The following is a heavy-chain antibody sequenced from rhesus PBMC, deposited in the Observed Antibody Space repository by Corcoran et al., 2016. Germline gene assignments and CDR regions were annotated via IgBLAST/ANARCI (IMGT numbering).Heavy chain of an antibody. V-gene: IGHV4-81*01. CDR3: ARDVKSGHFDY. CDR2: MEGNIAGT. Sequence: QLQLQESGPGLVTPSETLSLPCAVSGGCIRGSYLRWLRQPPRQGLEWIGNMEGNIAGTNDNPSLKSRGTMSKDTSKNQFSLKLSAVTAADTAVYYCARDVKSGHFDYWGQGVLVTVSS. D-gene: IGHD3-34*01. J-gene: IGHJ4*01. CDR1: GGCIRGSY.